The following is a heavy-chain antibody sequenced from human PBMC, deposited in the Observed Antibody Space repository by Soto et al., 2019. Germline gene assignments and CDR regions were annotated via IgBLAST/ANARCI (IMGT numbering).Heavy chain of an antibody. CDR1: GFTFDDYA. CDR2: ISWNSGSI. Sequence: EVQLVESGGGLVQPGRSLRLSCAASGFTFDDYAMHWVRQAPGKGLEWVSGISWNSGSIGYADSVKGRFTISRDNAKNSLYLQMNSLRAEDTALYYCEKHGDAFDIWGQGTMVTVSS. CDR3: EKHGDAFDI. J-gene: IGHJ3*02. V-gene: IGHV3-9*01.